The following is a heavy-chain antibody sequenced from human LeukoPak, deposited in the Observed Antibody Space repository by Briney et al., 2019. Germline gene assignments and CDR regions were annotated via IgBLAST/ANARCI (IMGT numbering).Heavy chain of an antibody. Sequence: GGSLRLSWAASGFTFSSYAMSWVRQAPGKGLEWVSAISGSGGSTYYADSVKGRFTISRDNSKNTLYLQMNSLRAEDTAVYYCAKDLSSSSGFDYWGQGTLVTVSS. D-gene: IGHD6-6*01. CDR2: ISGSGGST. CDR3: AKDLSSSSGFDY. CDR1: GFTFSSYA. V-gene: IGHV3-23*01. J-gene: IGHJ4*02.